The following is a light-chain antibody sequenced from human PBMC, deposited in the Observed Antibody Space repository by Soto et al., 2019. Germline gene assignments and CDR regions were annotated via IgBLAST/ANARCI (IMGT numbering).Light chain of an antibody. V-gene: IGKV1-5*03. CDR2: KAS. J-gene: IGKJ1*01. Sequence: DIQMTQSPSTLSASVGDRVTITCRASQSISSWLAWYQQKPGKAPKLLIYKASTLESGVPSRCSGSGSGTEFTLTSIRLQPVVFSTNYCQQYHIFPTFGKWTKVELK. CDR1: QSISSW. CDR3: QQYHIFPT.